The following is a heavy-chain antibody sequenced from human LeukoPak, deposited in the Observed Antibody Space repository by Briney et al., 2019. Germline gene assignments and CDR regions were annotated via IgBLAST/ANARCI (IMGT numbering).Heavy chain of an antibody. CDR3: ARWATTSLDY. V-gene: IGHV3-11*01. CDR1: GFTFSDYF. CDR2: ISSSGSTT. D-gene: IGHD5-12*01. Sequence: PGGSLRLSCAASGFTFSDYFITWFRQPPGKGLEWVSCISSSGSTTYYVDSVKGRFTISRDNAKNSLFLQMNSLRAEDTAVYYCARWATTSLDYWGQGTQVTVSS. J-gene: IGHJ4*02.